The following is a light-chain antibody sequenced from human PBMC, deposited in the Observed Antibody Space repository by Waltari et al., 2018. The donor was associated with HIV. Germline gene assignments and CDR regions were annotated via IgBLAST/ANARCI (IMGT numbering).Light chain of an antibody. Sequence: EILMTQSPATLSVSPGETATLSCRASQSVNSNLAWYQQKPGQTPRLPIHGTSTRATDIPARFSGSGSGTEFTLTISSLQSEDFAVYYCHHYNNWRETFGQGTKVEIK. CDR1: QSVNSN. CDR3: HHYNNWRET. V-gene: IGKV3-15*01. J-gene: IGKJ1*01. CDR2: GTS.